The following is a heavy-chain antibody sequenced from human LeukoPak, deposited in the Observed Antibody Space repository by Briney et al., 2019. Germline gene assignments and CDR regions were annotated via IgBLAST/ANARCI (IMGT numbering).Heavy chain of an antibody. CDR1: GGAISISIYY. J-gene: IGHJ6*03. V-gene: IGHV4-39*01. CDR3: ARHSGYSYGYAYYYYYMDV. CDR2: IYESGST. Sequence: SETLSLTCTVSGGAISISIYYWGWIRQPPGKGLEWSGSIYESGSTYYNPSLNRRLTISVDPSKNQSSLKLSSLTAAAMAVYYCARHSGYSYGYAYYYYYMDVWGKGTTVTVSS. D-gene: IGHD5-18*01.